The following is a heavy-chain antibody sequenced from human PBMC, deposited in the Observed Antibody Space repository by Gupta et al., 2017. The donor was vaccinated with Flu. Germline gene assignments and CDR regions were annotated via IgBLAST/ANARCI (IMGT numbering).Heavy chain of an antibody. D-gene: IGHD2-21*02. CDR2: ISYDGSDK. V-gene: IGHV3-30*18. J-gene: IGHJ3*01. CDR1: GFPFSSYG. Sequence: QVQLVESGGGVVQPGRSLRLSCAASGFPFSSYGMHWVRQAPGKGLEWVAVISYDGSDKYYADSVKGRFTISRDNSKNTLYLQMNSLRAEDTAVYYCAKDVTATPLDAFDVWGQGTMVSVSS. CDR3: AKDVTATPLDAFDV.